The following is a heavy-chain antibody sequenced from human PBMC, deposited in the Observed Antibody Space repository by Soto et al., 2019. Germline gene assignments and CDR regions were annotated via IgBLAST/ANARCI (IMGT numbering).Heavy chain of an antibody. CDR3: ARDGATVTDLGDGMDV. J-gene: IGHJ6*02. CDR2: IIPIFGTA. CDR1: GGTFSSYA. Sequence: QVQLVQSGAEVKKPGSSVKVSCKASGGTFSSYAISWVRQAPGQGLEWMGGIIPIFGTANYAQKFQGRVTITADKSTSTAYMELSSLRSEDTAVYHCARDGATVTDLGDGMDVWGQGTTVTVSS. V-gene: IGHV1-69*06. D-gene: IGHD4-17*01.